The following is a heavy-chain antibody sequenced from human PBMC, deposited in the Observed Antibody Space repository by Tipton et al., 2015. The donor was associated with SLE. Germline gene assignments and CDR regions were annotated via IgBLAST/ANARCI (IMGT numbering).Heavy chain of an antibody. D-gene: IGHD6-19*01. V-gene: IGHV4-39*07. Sequence: TLSLTCTVSGGSISSSSYYWGWIRQPPGKGLEWIGSIYYSGSNYYNPSLKSRVTISVDTSKNQFSLKLSSVTAADTAVYYCARYSSGWYLRAFDIWGQGTMVTVSS. CDR3: ARYSSGWYLRAFDI. J-gene: IGHJ3*02. CDR2: IYYSGSN. CDR1: GGSISSSSYY.